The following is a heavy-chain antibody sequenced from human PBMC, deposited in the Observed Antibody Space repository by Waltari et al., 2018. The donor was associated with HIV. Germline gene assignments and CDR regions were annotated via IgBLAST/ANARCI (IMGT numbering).Heavy chain of an antibody. CDR1: GYTFSRYA. CDR2: ISAFSGNT. D-gene: IGHD3-3*01. Sequence: QVQLVQSGAEVKMPGASVKVSCTASGYTFSRYAITWVRQAHGQGLKWLGWISAFSGNTKYAREVQGRATMTTDTSTNTAYMELESLTSDDTAIFYCARTTIFGVDTYYFDYWGQGTLVTVSS. CDR3: ARTTIFGVDTYYFDY. J-gene: IGHJ4*02. V-gene: IGHV1-18*01.